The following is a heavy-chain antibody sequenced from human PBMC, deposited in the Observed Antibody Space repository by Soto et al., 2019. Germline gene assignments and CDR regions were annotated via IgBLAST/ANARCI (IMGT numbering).Heavy chain of an antibody. D-gene: IGHD4-17*01. Sequence: GASVKVSCKASGGTFSSYAISWVRQAPGQGLEWMGGIIPIFGTANYAQKFQGRVTITADKSTSTAYMELSSLRSEDTAMYYCARDTLYGGYYGMDVWGQGXTVTVSS. CDR2: IIPIFGTA. CDR3: ARDTLYGGYYGMDV. V-gene: IGHV1-69*06. CDR1: GGTFSSYA. J-gene: IGHJ6*02.